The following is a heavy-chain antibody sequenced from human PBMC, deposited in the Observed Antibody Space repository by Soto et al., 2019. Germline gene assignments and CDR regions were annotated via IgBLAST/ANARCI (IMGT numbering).Heavy chain of an antibody. D-gene: IGHD3-22*01. Sequence: PSETLSLTCAVYGGSFSGYYWSWIRQPPGKGMEWIGEINHSGSTNYNPSLKSRVTISVDTSKNQFSLKLSSVTAADTAVYYCARGLTYYYDSSGYQDYWGQGTLVT. CDR2: INHSGST. V-gene: IGHV4-34*01. J-gene: IGHJ4*02. CDR3: ARGLTYYYDSSGYQDY. CDR1: GGSFSGYY.